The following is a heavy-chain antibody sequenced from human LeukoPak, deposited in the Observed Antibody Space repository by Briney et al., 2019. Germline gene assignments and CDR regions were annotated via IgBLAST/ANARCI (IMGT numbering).Heavy chain of an antibody. Sequence: PSETLSLTCTVSGGSISSCSYYWGWIRQPPGKGLEWIGSIYYSGSTNYNPSLKSRVTISIDTSKNQFSLRLTSVTAADTAVYYCARHYGGHSFGTTFDYWGQGTLVTVSS. J-gene: IGHJ4*02. CDR2: IYYSGST. CDR1: GGSISSCSYY. V-gene: IGHV4-39*01. D-gene: IGHD3-16*01. CDR3: ARHYGGHSFGTTFDY.